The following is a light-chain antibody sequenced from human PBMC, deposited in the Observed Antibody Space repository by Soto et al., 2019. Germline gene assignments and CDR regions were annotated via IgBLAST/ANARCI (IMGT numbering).Light chain of an antibody. V-gene: IGKV3-11*01. CDR2: DAS. CDR3: QQRSDWPLT. CDR1: QSVSSY. J-gene: IGKJ1*01. Sequence: EIVLTQSPATLSLSPGERTTHSSRASQSVSSYFAWYQQKPGQAPRLLIYDASNRATGISARFSGSGSGTDFTLTISSLEPEDFAVYYCQQRSDWPLTFGQGTKV.